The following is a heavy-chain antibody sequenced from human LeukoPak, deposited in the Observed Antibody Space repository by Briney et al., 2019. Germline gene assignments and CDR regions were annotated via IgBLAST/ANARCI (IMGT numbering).Heavy chain of an antibody. CDR3: ARDVFMAVAGNDAFHI. D-gene: IGHD6-19*01. Sequence: PGGSLRLSCKTAGFTFSSYSMNWFRQAPGKALELFSSISSSSTYIYYAESMKGRFTISRDNAKNALYLQMNSLRAEDTAVYYCARDVFMAVAGNDAFHIWGQGTMVTVSS. V-gene: IGHV3-21*01. CDR2: ISSSSTYI. J-gene: IGHJ3*02. CDR1: GFTFSSYS.